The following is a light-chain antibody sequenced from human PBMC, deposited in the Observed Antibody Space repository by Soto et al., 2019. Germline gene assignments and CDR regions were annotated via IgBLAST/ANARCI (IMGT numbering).Light chain of an antibody. J-gene: IGKJ5*01. CDR3: QQRSNWPIT. Sequence: EIVLTQSPAALSFSPGGGSTLSFMASQSVSSYLAWYQQKPGQAPRLLIYDASNRATGIPARFSGSGSGTDFTLTISSLEPEDFAVYYCQQRSNWPITFGQGTRLEIK. CDR1: QSVSSY. CDR2: DAS. V-gene: IGKV3-11*01.